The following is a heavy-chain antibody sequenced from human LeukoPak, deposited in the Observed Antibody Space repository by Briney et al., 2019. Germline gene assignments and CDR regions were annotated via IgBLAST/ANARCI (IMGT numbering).Heavy chain of an antibody. V-gene: IGHV3-20*04. D-gene: IGHD3-22*01. Sequence: GGSLRLSCAASGFTFDDYGMSWVRQAPGKGLEWVSGINWNGGSTGYADSVKGRFTISRDNAKNSLYLQMNSLRAEDTALYYCARVGSSGYYYASFDYWGQGTLVTVSS. CDR3: ARVGSSGYYYASFDY. CDR1: GFTFDDYG. J-gene: IGHJ4*02. CDR2: INWNGGST.